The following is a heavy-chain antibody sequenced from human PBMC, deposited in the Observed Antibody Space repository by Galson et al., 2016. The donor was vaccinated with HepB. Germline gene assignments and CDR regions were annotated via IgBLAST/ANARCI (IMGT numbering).Heavy chain of an antibody. CDR1: GLTFSRYD. Sequence: SLRLSCAASGLTFSRYDMYWVRQAPGKGLQWVATVSRSGNGKYYADSVKDRFTISRDNSKNTLFLQMISLRIEDTAVYFCAKLLGIATSPDDAFDSWGPGTMVTVSS. V-gene: IGHV3-30*18. J-gene: IGHJ3*02. CDR2: VSRSGNGK. CDR3: AKLLGIATSPDDAFDS. D-gene: IGHD2-21*01.